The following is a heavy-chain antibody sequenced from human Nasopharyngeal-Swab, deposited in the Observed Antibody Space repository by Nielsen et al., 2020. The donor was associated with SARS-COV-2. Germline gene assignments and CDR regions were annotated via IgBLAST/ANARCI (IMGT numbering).Heavy chain of an antibody. D-gene: IGHD3-22*01. J-gene: IGHJ4*02. Sequence: GESLKISCKASGFSVTSHGMHWVRQAPGKGLEWVAVIWYDGTNKFYADSVKGRFTISRDNTKNSLYLQMNTLRVADTAVYYCARGFRRGSYYDNIGADSWGQGTLVTVSS. V-gene: IGHV3-33*01. CDR3: ARGFRRGSYYDNIGADS. CDR1: GFSVTSHG. CDR2: IWYDGTNK.